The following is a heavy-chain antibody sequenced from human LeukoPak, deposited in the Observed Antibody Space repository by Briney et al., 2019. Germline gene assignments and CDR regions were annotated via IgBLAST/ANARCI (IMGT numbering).Heavy chain of an antibody. CDR2: ISSSSSYI. D-gene: IGHD3-22*01. V-gene: IGHV3-21*01. Sequence: GGSLRLSCAASGFTFSSYSMNWVRQAPGKGLEWISSISSSSSYIYYADSVKGRFTISRDNAKNSLYLQMNSLRAEDTAVYYCARDSPYYYDSSGYHSADAFDIWGQGTMVTVSS. CDR3: ARDSPYYYDSSGYHSADAFDI. CDR1: GFTFSSYS. J-gene: IGHJ3*02.